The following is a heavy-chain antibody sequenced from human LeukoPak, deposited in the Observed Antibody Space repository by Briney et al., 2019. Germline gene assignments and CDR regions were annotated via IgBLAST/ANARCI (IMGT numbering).Heavy chain of an antibody. CDR2: ISSSSSYI. V-gene: IGHV3-21*01. CDR1: GFTFSSYS. Sequence: GGSLRLSCAASGFTFSSYSMNRVRQAPGKGLEWVSSISSSSSYIYYADSVKGRFTISRDNAKNSLYLQMNSLRAEDTAVYYCARESPSDAFDIWGQGTMVTVSS. J-gene: IGHJ3*02. CDR3: ARESPSDAFDI.